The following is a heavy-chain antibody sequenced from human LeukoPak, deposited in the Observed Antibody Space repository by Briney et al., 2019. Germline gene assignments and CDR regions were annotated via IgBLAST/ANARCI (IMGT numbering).Heavy chain of an antibody. Sequence: ASVKVSCKASGGTFSSYAISWVRQAPGQGLEWMGGIIPMFGATNYAQKFQGRVTITAYKSTTTAYMELSSLRSEDTAIYYCASGSQFSPGSRDYQYYMDVWGKGTTVTVSS. CDR2: IIPMFGAT. J-gene: IGHJ6*03. V-gene: IGHV1-69*06. CDR1: GGTFSSYA. CDR3: ASGSQFSPGSRDYQYYMDV. D-gene: IGHD3/OR15-3a*01.